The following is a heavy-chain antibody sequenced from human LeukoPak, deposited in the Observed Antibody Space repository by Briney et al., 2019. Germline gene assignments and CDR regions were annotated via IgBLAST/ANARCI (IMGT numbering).Heavy chain of an antibody. V-gene: IGHV4-59*01. CDR3: ARAPSGYSYGRFDY. D-gene: IGHD5-18*01. J-gene: IGHJ4*02. CDR1: GGSISRYY. Sequence: SETLSLTCTVSGGSISRYYWSWIRQPPGKGLEWIGYIYYSGSTNYNPSLKSRVTISVDTSKNQFSLKLSSVTTADTAVYYCARAPSGYSYGRFDYWGQGTLVTVSS. CDR2: IYYSGST.